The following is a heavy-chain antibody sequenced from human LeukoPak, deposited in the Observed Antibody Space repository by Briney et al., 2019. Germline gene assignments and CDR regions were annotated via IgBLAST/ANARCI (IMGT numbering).Heavy chain of an antibody. Sequence: SETLSLTCTVSGYSISSGYYWGWIRQPPGKGLEWIGSIYHSGSTYYNPSLKSRVTISVDRSKNQFSLKVSSVTAADTALYYCARATWTNFYFDYWGQGALVTVSS. CDR2: IYHSGST. D-gene: IGHD3/OR15-3a*01. J-gene: IGHJ4*02. CDR3: ARATWTNFYFDY. CDR1: GYSISSGYY. V-gene: IGHV4-38-2*02.